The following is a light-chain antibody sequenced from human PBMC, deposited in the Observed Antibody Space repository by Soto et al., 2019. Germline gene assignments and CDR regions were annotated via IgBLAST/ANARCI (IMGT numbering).Light chain of an antibody. V-gene: IGKV1-5*03. Sequence: DIQMTQSPSTVSASVGDRVTITCRASQSISSWLAWYQQKPGKAPKLLIYKASSLESGVPSRFSGSGSGTEFTLTISSLQPDDFATYYCQQYDTYSPTTFGGGTKVEIK. CDR3: QQYDTYSPTT. CDR1: QSISSW. J-gene: IGKJ4*01. CDR2: KAS.